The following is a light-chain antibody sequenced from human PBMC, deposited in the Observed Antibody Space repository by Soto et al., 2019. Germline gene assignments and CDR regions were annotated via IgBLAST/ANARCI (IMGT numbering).Light chain of an antibody. V-gene: IGKV3-20*01. CDR1: QSVSSNF. J-gene: IGKJ1*01. CDR2: GAS. Sequence: DIVLTQSPGTRSLSPGARATLSCRARQSVSSNFLAWYQQKPVQAPMLLIYGASIRATGIPDRFSGSGSGTEVTHTIRRLQPEDFAMDFWHQYGSSPRTFGQGTKVELK. CDR3: HQYGSSPRT.